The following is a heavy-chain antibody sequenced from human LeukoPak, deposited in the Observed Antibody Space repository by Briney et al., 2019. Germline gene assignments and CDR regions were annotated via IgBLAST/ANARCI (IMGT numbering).Heavy chain of an antibody. Sequence: ASVKVSCKASGYTFTNSYIHWVRQAPGQVLEWMGLINPDGGNTNYAQNFQGRVTLTRDTSTSTVYMELSSLRSEDTAVYYCARGVPYSSSWTPHFDYWGQGTLVTVSS. CDR2: INPDGGNT. D-gene: IGHD6-13*01. V-gene: IGHV1-46*01. J-gene: IGHJ4*02. CDR1: GYTFTNSY. CDR3: ARGVPYSSSWTPHFDY.